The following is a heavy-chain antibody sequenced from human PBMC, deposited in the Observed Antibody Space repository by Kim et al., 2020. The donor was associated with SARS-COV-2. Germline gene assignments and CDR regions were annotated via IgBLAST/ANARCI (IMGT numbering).Heavy chain of an antibody. CDR3: ARGRSYEPFDY. Sequence: NYYAASGKGRFTISRATAPDSLDLQMNSLRAEDTAVYYCARGRSYEPFDYWGQGTLVTVSS. J-gene: IGHJ4*02. CDR2: N. D-gene: IGHD3-16*01. V-gene: IGHV3-48*01.